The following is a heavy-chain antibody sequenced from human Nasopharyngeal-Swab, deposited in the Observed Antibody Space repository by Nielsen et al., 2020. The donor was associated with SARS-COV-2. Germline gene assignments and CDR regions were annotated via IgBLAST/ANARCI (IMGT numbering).Heavy chain of an antibody. V-gene: IGHV3-23*01. Sequence: GGSLRLSCAASGISFSSCAMIWVRQAPGKGLEWVASISGSGDTTYYADSVKGRFTIARDNFKNTLYLPMNSLRAEDTALYYCANKLGSGRPSAIDIWGQGTMVTVSS. CDR1: GISFSSCA. J-gene: IGHJ3*02. CDR3: ANKLGSGRPSAIDI. D-gene: IGHD1-26*01. CDR2: ISGSGDTT.